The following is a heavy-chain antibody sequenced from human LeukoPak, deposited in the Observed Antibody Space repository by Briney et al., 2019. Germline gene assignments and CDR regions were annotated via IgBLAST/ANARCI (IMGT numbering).Heavy chain of an antibody. J-gene: IGHJ1*01. V-gene: IGHV3-33*01. Sequence: TGGSLRLSCAASGFTFSSYGMHWVRQAPGKGLEWVEVIGYDGSNKYYADSVKGRVTISRDNSKNTLYLQMNSLRAEDTAVYYCARDSSGWSTTGAEYFQHWGQGTLVTVSS. CDR2: IGYDGSNK. CDR3: ARDSSGWSTTGAEYFQH. CDR1: GFTFSSYG. D-gene: IGHD6-19*01.